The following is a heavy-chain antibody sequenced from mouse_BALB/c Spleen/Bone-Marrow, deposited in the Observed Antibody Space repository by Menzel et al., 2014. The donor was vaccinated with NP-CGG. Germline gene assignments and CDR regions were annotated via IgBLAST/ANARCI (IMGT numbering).Heavy chain of an antibody. D-gene: IGHD4-1*01. CDR2: ISCYNGAT. Sequence: LVKTGASVKISCKASGYSFTGYYMHWVKQSHGKSLEWIGYISCYNGATSYNQKFKGKAAFTVDTSSSTAYMQFNSLTSEDSAVHYCARGHWDVGYWYFDVWGAGPTVNVSS. CDR1: GYSFTGYY. J-gene: IGHJ1*01. V-gene: IGHV1S34*01. CDR3: ARGHWDVGYWYFDV.